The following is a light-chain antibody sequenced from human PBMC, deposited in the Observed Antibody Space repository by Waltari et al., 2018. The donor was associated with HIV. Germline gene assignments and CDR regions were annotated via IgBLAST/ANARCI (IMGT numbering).Light chain of an antibody. J-gene: IGLJ3*02. V-gene: IGLV1-44*01. Sequence: QSVLTQPPSASGAPGHRVIISCSGSRSNIGTNPIIWYQHLPGTAPRLLSDDNNQRPSGVPDRVSGSKSGTSCSLAISGLQSEDETDYYCATWDDTQNGWVFGAGTKLTVL. CDR2: DNN. CDR1: RSNIGTNP. CDR3: ATWDDTQNGWV.